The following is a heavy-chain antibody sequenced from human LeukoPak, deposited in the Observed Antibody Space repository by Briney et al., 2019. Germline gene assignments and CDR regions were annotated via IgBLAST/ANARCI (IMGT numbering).Heavy chain of an antibody. CDR2: ISAYNGNT. Sequence: ASVKVSCKASGGTFSSYAISWVRQAPGQGLEWMGWISAYNGNTNYAQKLQGRVTMTTDTSTSTAYMELRSLRSDDTAVYYCATKVPHGEYDSSGYAFDIWGQGTMVTVSS. D-gene: IGHD3-22*01. J-gene: IGHJ3*02. CDR3: ATKVPHGEYDSSGYAFDI. V-gene: IGHV1-18*01. CDR1: GGTFSSYA.